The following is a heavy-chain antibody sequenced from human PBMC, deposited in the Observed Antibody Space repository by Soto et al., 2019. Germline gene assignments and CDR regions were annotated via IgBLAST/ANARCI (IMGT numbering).Heavy chain of an antibody. V-gene: IGHV3-30*18. D-gene: IGHD3-22*01. Sequence: QVQLVESGGGVVQPGRSLRLSCAASGFTFSSYGMHWVRQAPGKGLEWVAVISYDGSNKYYADSVKGRFTISRDNSKNTLYLQMNSLRAEDTAVYYCAKNRDSSGYYRLWVYCYCMDVWGQGTTVTVSS. J-gene: IGHJ6*02. CDR2: ISYDGSNK. CDR1: GFTFSSYG. CDR3: AKNRDSSGYYRLWVYCYCMDV.